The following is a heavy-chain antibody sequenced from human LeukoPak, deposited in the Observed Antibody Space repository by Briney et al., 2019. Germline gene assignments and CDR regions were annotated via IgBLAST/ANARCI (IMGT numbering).Heavy chain of an antibody. Sequence: GGSLRLSCAASGFTFDDYGMSWVRQAPGKGLEWVSGINWNGGSTGYADSVKGRFTISRDNAKNSLYLQMNSLRAEDTAVYYCASESHGDGSGSYYPNWFDPWGQGTLVTVSS. V-gene: IGHV3-20*04. D-gene: IGHD3-10*01. CDR2: INWNGGST. CDR1: GFTFDDYG. CDR3: ASESHGDGSGSYYPNWFDP. J-gene: IGHJ5*02.